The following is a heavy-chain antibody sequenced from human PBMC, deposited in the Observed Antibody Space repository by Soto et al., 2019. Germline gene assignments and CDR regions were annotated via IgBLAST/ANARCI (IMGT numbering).Heavy chain of an antibody. CDR1: GGSISSDY. CDR3: ARLTSSGYYAY. J-gene: IGHJ4*02. CDR2: IYYSGST. V-gene: IGHV4-59*08. Sequence: SETLSLTCTVSGGSISSDYWSWIRQPPGKGLELIGYIYYSGSTNYNPSLKSRVTISVDTSKNQFSLKLSSVTAADTAVYYCARLTSSGYYAYWGQGTLVTVSS. D-gene: IGHD3-22*01.